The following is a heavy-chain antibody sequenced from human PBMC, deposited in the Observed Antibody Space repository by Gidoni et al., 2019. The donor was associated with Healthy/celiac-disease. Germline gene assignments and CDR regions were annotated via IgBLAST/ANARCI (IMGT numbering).Heavy chain of an antibody. V-gene: IGHV3-23*01. CDR2: ISGSGGST. CDR3: ARATTVTAGGVWY. CDR1: GFTFSSYA. D-gene: IGHD4-17*01. J-gene: IGHJ4*02. Sequence: EVQLLESGGGLVQPGGSLRLSCAASGFTFSSYAMSWVRQAPGKGLECVAAISGSGGSTYYADSVKGRFTISRDNSKNTLYLQMNSLRAEDTAVYYCARATTVTAGGVWYWGQGTLVTVSS.